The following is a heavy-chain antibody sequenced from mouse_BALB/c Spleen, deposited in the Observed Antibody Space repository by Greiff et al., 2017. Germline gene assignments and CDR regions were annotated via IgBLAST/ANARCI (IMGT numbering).Heavy chain of an antibody. Sequence: EVKLVESGGGLVKPGGSLTLSCAASGFTFSSYAMSWVRQTPEKRLEWVASISSGGSTYYPASVKGRFTISRDNARNILYLQMSSLRSEDTAMYYCARGNDYGSSYPLDYWGQGTTLTVSS. D-gene: IGHD1-1*01. CDR2: ISSGGST. CDR1: GFTFSSYA. V-gene: IGHV5-6-5*01. CDR3: ARGNDYGSSYPLDY. J-gene: IGHJ2*01.